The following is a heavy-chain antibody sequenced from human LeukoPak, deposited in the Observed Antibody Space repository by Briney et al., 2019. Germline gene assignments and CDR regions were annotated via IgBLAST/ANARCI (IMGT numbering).Heavy chain of an antibody. CDR1: VFIFRSYE. CDR2: ISSSDGTI. CDR3: ARSMIVGDTRSGYFNS. V-gene: IGHV3-48*03. D-gene: IGHD1-26*01. Sequence: GGTVRLSRAASVFIFRSYEMNWVRQPRARALEWISYISSSDGTIYYADSVKGRFTISRDNAKNSLFLQMNSLRAEDTAVYFCARSMIVGDTRSGYFNSWGQGTLVTVSS. J-gene: IGHJ4*02.